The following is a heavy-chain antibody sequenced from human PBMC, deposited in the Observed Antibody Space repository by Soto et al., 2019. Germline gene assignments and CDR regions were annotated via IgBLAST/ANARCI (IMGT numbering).Heavy chain of an antibody. Sequence: QVQLQQWGAGLLKPSETLSLTCAVYGGSFSGYYWSWIRQPPGKGLEWIGEINHSGSTNYNPSLKSRVTISVDTSKNQFSLKLSSVTAADTAVYYCARLAYYGSGSYNYWGQGTLVTVSS. CDR2: INHSGST. CDR1: GGSFSGYY. CDR3: ARLAYYGSGSYNY. D-gene: IGHD3-10*01. V-gene: IGHV4-34*01. J-gene: IGHJ4*02.